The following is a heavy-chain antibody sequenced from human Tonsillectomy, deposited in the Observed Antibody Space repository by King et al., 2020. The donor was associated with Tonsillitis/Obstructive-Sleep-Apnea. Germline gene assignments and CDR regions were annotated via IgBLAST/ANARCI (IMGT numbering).Heavy chain of an antibody. V-gene: IGHV1-2*02. Sequence: QLVQSGAEVKKPGASVKVSCKASGYTFTGYYMHWVRQAPGQGLEWMGWINPNSGGTNYAQKFQGRVTMTRDTSISTAYMELSRLRSDDTAVYYCVRAVCYDSSGYYYSPFDYWGQGTLVTVSS. CDR2: INPNSGGT. D-gene: IGHD3-22*01. CDR3: VRAVCYDSSGYYYSPFDY. J-gene: IGHJ4*02. CDR1: GYTFTGYY.